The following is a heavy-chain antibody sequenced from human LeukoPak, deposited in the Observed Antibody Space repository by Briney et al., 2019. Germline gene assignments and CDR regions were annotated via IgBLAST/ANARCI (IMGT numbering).Heavy chain of an antibody. CDR3: ARVGWSRIAVAGHHYYGMDV. V-gene: IGHV1-2*02. CDR2: INPNSGGT. J-gene: IGHJ6*02. CDR1: GYTFTDYY. Sequence: GASVEVSCKASGYTFTDYYMHWVRQAPGQGLEWMGWINPNSGGTNYAQKVQGRVTITRDKSISTAYMELSRLRSDDTAVYYCARVGWSRIAVAGHHYYGMDVWGQGTTVTVSS. D-gene: IGHD6-19*01.